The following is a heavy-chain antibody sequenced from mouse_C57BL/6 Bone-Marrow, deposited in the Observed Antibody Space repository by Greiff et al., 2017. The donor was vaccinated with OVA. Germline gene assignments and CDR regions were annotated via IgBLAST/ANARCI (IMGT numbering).Heavy chain of an antibody. Sequence: QVQLKQPGAELVRPGSSVKLSCKASGYTFTSYWMHWVKQRPIQGLEWIGNIDPSDSETHYNQKFKDKATLTVDKSSSTAYMQLSSLTSEDSAVYYCARSPYYGIEYIDVWGTGTPVTVSS. CDR2: IDPSDSET. J-gene: IGHJ1*03. CDR3: ARSPYYGIEYIDV. D-gene: IGHD1-1*01. CDR1: GYTFTSYW. V-gene: IGHV1-52*01.